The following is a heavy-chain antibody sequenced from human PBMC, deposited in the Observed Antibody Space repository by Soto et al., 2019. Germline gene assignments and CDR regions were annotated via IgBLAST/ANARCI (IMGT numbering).Heavy chain of an antibody. CDR1: GFTFSNAW. CDR3: ITDGPDGRAY. Sequence: PGGSLRLSCAASGFTFSNAWMSWVRQAPGKGLEWIARIKSKTDGGTTDYATPVKGRFTISRDDSKNTLYLQMNSLKIEDTAVHYCITDGPDGRAYWGQGTQVTVSS. V-gene: IGHV3-15*01. J-gene: IGHJ4*02. CDR2: IKSKTDGGTT.